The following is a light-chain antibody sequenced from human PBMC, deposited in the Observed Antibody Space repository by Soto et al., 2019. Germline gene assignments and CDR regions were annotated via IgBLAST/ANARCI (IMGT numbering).Light chain of an antibody. CDR2: YIS. V-gene: IGKV3-11*01. CDR1: QSVSSY. J-gene: IGKJ4*01. CDR3: QQRKYWPPLT. Sequence: EIVMTQSPATLSVSPGERATLSCRASQSVSSYLAGYQQKPGQAPRLLIYYISTRATGIPARFSGSGSGTEFTLTISGLEPEDFAVYYCQQRKYWPPLTFGGGTKV.